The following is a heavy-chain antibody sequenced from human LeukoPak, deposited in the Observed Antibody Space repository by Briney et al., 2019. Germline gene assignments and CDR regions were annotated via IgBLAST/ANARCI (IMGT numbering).Heavy chain of an antibody. CDR3: ARVPSYGDYTTGDY. D-gene: IGHD4-17*01. Sequence: SETLSLTCTVSGGSIGSGDYYWSWIRQPPGKGLEWIGYIYYSGSTYYNPSLKSRVTISVDTSKNQFSPKLSSVTAADTAVYCCARVPSYGDYTTGDYWGQGTLVTVSS. V-gene: IGHV4-30-4*01. CDR2: IYYSGST. J-gene: IGHJ4*02. CDR1: GGSIGSGDYY.